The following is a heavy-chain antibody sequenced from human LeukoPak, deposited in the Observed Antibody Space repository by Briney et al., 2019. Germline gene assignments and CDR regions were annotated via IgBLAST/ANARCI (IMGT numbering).Heavy chain of an antibody. J-gene: IGHJ4*02. D-gene: IGHD2-2*01. Sequence: PGGSLRLSCAASGFIVSDNYMSWVRQAPGKGLEWVSVIYSGGNTYYADSVKGRFTISRDNSKNTLYLQMNSLRAEDTAVYYCARAPKSCSSSRCYAGAVDYRGQGTLVTVSS. CDR1: GFIVSDNY. V-gene: IGHV3-53*01. CDR2: IYSGGNT. CDR3: ARAPKSCSSSRCYAGAVDY.